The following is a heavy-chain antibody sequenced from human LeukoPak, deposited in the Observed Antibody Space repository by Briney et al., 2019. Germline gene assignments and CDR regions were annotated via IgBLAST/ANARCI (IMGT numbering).Heavy chain of an antibody. D-gene: IGHD6-13*01. CDR1: GDSVSSNSAA. CDR3: AREGEVAAAGPLDAFDI. Sequence: SQTLSLTCAISGDSVSSNSAAWNWIRQSPSRGLEWPGRTYYRSKWYNDYAVSVKSRITINPDTSKNQFSLQLNSVTPEDTAVYYCAREGEVAAAGPLDAFDIWGQGTMVTVSS. V-gene: IGHV6-1*01. CDR2: TYYRSKWYN. J-gene: IGHJ3*02.